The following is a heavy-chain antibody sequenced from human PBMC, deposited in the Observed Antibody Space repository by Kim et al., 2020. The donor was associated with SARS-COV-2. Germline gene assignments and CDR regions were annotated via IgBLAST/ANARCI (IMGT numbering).Heavy chain of an antibody. Sequence: ADSVKRRFTISRDNAKTSLYLQMNSLRADDTAVYYCARVPGIAAAGRGFDPWGQGTLVTVSS. V-gene: IGHV3-11*05. J-gene: IGHJ5*02. CDR3: ARVPGIAAAGRGFDP. D-gene: IGHD6-13*01.